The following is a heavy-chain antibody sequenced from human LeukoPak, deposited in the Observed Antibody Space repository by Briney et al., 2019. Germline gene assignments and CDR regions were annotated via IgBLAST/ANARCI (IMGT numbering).Heavy chain of an antibody. CDR2: ISGGGSST. CDR1: GFTFSNYA. V-gene: IGHV3-23*01. D-gene: IGHD2-2*01. J-gene: IGHJ4*02. Sequence: PGGSLRLSCAASGFTFSNYAMSWVRQAPGKGLEWVSAISGGGSSTYYADFVKGRFTISRDNAKNTLYMQMNSLRAEDTAVYYCATHCTSTTCYAYWGQGTLVTASS. CDR3: ATHCTSTTCYAY.